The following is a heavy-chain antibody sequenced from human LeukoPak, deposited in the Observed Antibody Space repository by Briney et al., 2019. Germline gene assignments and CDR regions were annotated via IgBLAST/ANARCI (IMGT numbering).Heavy chain of an antibody. CDR3: ARGGDYGDYGSPHDY. CDR1: GYTFTGYY. V-gene: IGHV1-2*02. J-gene: IGHJ4*02. Sequence: ASVKVSCKASGYTFTGYYMHWVRQAPGQGLEWMGWINPNSGGTNYAQKFQGRVTMTRDTSISTAYMELSRLRSDDTAVYYCARGGDYGDYGSPHDYWGQGTLVIVSS. CDR2: INPNSGGT. D-gene: IGHD4-17*01.